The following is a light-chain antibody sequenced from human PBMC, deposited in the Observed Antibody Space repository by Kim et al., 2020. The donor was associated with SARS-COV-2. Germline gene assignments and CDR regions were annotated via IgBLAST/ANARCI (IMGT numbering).Light chain of an antibody. CDR3: QVWDSSSDHPCV. CDR1: DNGSTD. Sequence: RKARIICWGDDNGSTDVQWYEQKPGREPVVVVYSDRNRPSGIREGFSGCNPGNAATLTISRSEAGDEADYYCQVWDSSSDHPCVFGGGTQLTVL. J-gene: IGLJ3*02. CDR2: SDR. V-gene: IGLV3-12*02.